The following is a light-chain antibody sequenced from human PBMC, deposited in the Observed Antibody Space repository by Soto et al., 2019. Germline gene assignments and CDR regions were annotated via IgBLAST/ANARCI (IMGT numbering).Light chain of an antibody. CDR3: TSYTSTNTLI. Sequence: QSALTQPASVSGSPGQSITISCTGTSSDVGSYNYVSWYQQNPGKAPKLIIHDVSNRPSGVSNRFSGSKSGNTASLTISGLQAEDGANYSCTSYTSTNTLIFGGGTELTVL. V-gene: IGLV2-14*01. CDR1: SSDVGSYNY. J-gene: IGLJ2*01. CDR2: DVS.